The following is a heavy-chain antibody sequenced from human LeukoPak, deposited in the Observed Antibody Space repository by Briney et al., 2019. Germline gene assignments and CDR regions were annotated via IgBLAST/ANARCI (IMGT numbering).Heavy chain of an antibody. CDR3: ARDRRITMVRGAKGALVDV. CDR1: GGSINSYY. Sequence: SETLSLTCSVSGGSINSYYWGWIRQPPGKGLEWIGTLYYTGSTYYNPSLKSRVTVSVDTSKNQFSLKLSSVTAADTAVYYCARDRRITMVRGAKGALVDVWGQGTTVTVSS. D-gene: IGHD3-10*01. V-gene: IGHV4-39*07. CDR2: LYYTGST. J-gene: IGHJ6*02.